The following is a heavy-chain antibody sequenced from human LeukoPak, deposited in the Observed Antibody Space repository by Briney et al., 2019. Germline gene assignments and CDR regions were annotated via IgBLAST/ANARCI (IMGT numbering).Heavy chain of an antibody. CDR2: NNPKTGDT. CDR3: FYYMDV. Sequence: ASVRVSCKASGYTLIGYHLYWVRLAPGQGLEWMGWNNPKTGDTNYSENFKGRVTMTTDTSINTAYMDLSSQTYDDTAVYYYFYYMDVWAKGTTVIVSS. V-gene: IGHV1-2*02. J-gene: IGHJ6*03. CDR1: GYTLIGYH.